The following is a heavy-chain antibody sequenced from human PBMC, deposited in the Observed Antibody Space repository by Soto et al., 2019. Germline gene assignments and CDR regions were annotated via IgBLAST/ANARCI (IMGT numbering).Heavy chain of an antibody. CDR1: GYTFNNYG. D-gene: IGHD3-3*01. CDR3: ASGYDFWSGYFKVGNYHYDMDV. CDR2: ISAHSGDT. Sequence: QVQLVQSGAEVKKPGASVKVSCKASGYTFNNYGINWVRQAPGQGLEWMGWISAHSGDTNYAQKVQGRVTMTTNTTTSTAYMELRSLRPDDTDVYYCASGYDFWSGYFKVGNYHYDMDVWGQGTTVTVSS. J-gene: IGHJ6*02. V-gene: IGHV1-18*01.